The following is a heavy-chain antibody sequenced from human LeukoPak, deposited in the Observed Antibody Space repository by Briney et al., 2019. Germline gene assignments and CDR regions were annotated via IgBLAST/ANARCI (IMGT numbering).Heavy chain of an antibody. D-gene: IGHD4-23*01. CDR3: ARPQITVGYAFDI. J-gene: IGHJ3*02. Sequence: PSETLSLTCTVSGGSISSSSYYWGWIRQPPGKGLEWIGEINHSGSTNYNPSLKSRVTISVDTSKNQFSLKLSSVTAADTAVYYCARPQITVGYAFDIWGQGTMVTVSS. V-gene: IGHV4-39*07. CDR2: INHSGST. CDR1: GGSISSSSYY.